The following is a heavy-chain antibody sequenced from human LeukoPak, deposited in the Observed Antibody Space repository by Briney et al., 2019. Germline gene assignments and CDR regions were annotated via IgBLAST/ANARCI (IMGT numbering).Heavy chain of an antibody. D-gene: IGHD3-10*01. CDR1: GGSFSGYY. CDR3: ARSQNKRFGQRPSNYFDY. J-gene: IGHJ4*02. CDR2: INHSGST. Sequence: SETLSLTCAVYGGSFSGYYWSWIRQPPGKGLEWIGEINHSGSTNYNPSLKSRVTISVDTSKNQFSLKLSSVTAADTAVYYCARSQNKRFGQRPSNYFDYWGQGTLVTVSS. V-gene: IGHV4-34*01.